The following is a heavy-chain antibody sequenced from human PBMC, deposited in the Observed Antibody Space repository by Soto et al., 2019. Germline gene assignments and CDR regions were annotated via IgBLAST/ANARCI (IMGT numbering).Heavy chain of an antibody. D-gene: IGHD6-19*01. CDR2: VSHDGRNT. CDR1: GCTFSDYA. Sequence: PGGSLSLSCAASGCTFSDYAMHWVRQAPGKGLEWVAVVSHDGRNTHYAGSVKGRFTISRDSSKNTVSLEMTSLRAEDTAVYYCAKGGRQWLVTSDFNYWGQGALVTVSS. CDR3: AKGGRQWLVTSDFNY. J-gene: IGHJ4*02. V-gene: IGHV3-30*18.